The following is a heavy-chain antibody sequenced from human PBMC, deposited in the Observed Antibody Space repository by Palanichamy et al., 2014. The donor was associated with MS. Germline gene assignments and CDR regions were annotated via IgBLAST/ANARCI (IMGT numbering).Heavy chain of an antibody. V-gene: IGHV1-18*01. J-gene: IGHJ6*02. CDR2: ISAYNGNT. Sequence: QFQLVQSGTRGEGAWGPSVKVSCKASGFTFTTYGFTWVRQAPGQGLEWMGWISAYNGNTNYAQKLQGRVTMTTDTSTSTAYMELRSLRSDDTAVYYCARGGRDGMDVWGQGTTVTVSS. CDR1: GFTFTTYG. CDR3: ARGGRDGMDV.